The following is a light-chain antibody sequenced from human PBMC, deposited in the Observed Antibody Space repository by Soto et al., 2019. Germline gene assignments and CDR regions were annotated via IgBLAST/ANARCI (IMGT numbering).Light chain of an antibody. CDR3: QSYNDWPLT. J-gene: IGKJ4*01. Sequence: EIVMTQSPATLSVSPGERATLSCRAGQGVTTNFAWYQQKSGQSPRLLIYDVSIRATGVPARFSGTGSETDFTLTISGLQSEDFAVYFCQSYNDWPLTFGGGTKVDIK. V-gene: IGKV3-15*01. CDR2: DVS. CDR1: QGVTTN.